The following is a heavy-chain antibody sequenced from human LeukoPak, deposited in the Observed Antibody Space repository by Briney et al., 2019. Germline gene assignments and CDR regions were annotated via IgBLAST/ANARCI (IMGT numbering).Heavy chain of an antibody. D-gene: IGHD1-26*01. V-gene: IGHV1-2*02. CDR2: INPDSGGT. CDR3: ARGPPRGDLLWSLDY. J-gene: IGHJ4*02. Sequence: ASVKVSCKASGYTFTGYYIHWVRQAPGQGLEWMGWINPDSGGTNFAQKFQGRVTMTRDTSITTAYMELSRLRSDDTAVYYCARGPPRGDLLWSLDYWGQGTLATVSS. CDR1: GYTFTGYY.